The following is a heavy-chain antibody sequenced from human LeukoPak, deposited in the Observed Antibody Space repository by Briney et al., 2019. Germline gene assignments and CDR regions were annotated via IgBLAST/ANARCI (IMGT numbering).Heavy chain of an antibody. CDR1: GFTFSSYG. Sequence: GGSLRLSCVVSGFTFSSYGMHWVRQAPGKGLEWVAVIWYDGSNKYYGDSVEGRFTISRDNSKNTLYLQMNSLRAEDTAVYYCARDLTPRIQLYDYWGQGTLVTVSS. CDR3: ARDLTPRIQLYDY. J-gene: IGHJ4*02. V-gene: IGHV3-33*08. D-gene: IGHD5-18*01. CDR2: IWYDGSNK.